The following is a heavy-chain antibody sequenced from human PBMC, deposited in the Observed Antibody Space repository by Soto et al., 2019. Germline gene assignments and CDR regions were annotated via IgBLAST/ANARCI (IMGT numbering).Heavy chain of an antibody. CDR2: ISGSGGST. J-gene: IGHJ4*02. CDR1: GFTFSSYA. CDR3: AKDPYSSSWYSPDY. V-gene: IGHV3-23*01. D-gene: IGHD6-13*01. Sequence: EVQLLESGGGLVQPGGSLRPSCAASGFTFSSYAMSWFRQAPGKGLEWVSAISGSGGSTYYADSVKGRFTISRDTSKNTLYLQMNSLRAEDTAVYYCAKDPYSSSWYSPDYGGQGTLVTVSS.